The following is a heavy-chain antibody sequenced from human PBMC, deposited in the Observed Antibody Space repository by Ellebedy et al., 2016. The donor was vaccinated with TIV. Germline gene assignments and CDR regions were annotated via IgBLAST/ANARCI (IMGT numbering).Heavy chain of an antibody. Sequence: PGGSLRLSCAASGFTFTNAWMNWVRQAPGKGLEWVSVIYSGGGTSYADSVKGRFTIFRDTSKNTLFLQMNSLRAEDTAVYYCARKHLYGLDWGQGTLVTVSS. D-gene: IGHD3-10*01. V-gene: IGHV3-53*01. CDR3: ARKHLYGLD. CDR2: IYSGGGT. J-gene: IGHJ4*02. CDR1: GFTFTNAW.